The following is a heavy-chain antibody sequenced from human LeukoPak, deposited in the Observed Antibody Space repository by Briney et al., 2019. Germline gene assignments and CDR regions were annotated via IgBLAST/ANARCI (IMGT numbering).Heavy chain of an antibody. CDR2: IVVGSGNT. Sequence: SVKVSCKASGFTFTSSAMQWVRQARGQRLEWIGWIVVGSGNTNYAQKFQERVTITRDMSTSTAYVELSSLRSEDTAVYYCASPQIRNVFDIWGQGTMVTVSS. J-gene: IGHJ3*02. D-gene: IGHD1-1*01. CDR3: ASPQIRNVFDI. V-gene: IGHV1-58*02. CDR1: GFTFTSSA.